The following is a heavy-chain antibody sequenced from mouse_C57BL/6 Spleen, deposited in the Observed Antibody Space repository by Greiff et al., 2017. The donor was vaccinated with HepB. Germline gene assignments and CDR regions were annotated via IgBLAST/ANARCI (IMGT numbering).Heavy chain of an antibody. D-gene: IGHD3-3*01. Sequence: VKLMESGAELVKPGASVKISCKASGYAFSSYWMNWVKQRPGKGLEWIGQIYPGDGDTNYNGKFKGKATLTADKSSSTAYMQLSSLTSEDSAVYFCARRLGQYYFDYWGQGTTLTVSS. V-gene: IGHV1-80*01. CDR3: ARRLGQYYFDY. CDR1: GYAFSSYW. J-gene: IGHJ2*01. CDR2: IYPGDGDT.